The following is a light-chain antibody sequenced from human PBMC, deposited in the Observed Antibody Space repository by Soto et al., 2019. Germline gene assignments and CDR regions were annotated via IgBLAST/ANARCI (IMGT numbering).Light chain of an antibody. Sequence: DFQMTQSPSSLSASVGDRVTITCQASQDISDYLNWYQQKPGRAPXXLIYDASNLETGVPSRFSGIGSGTDFTLTISSLQPEDIATYYCQQYNSYWTFGLGTKVDIK. CDR3: QQYNSYWT. CDR1: QDISDY. CDR2: DAS. V-gene: IGKV1-33*01. J-gene: IGKJ1*01.